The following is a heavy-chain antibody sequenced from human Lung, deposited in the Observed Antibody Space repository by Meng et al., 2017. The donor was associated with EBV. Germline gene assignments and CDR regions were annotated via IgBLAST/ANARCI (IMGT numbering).Heavy chain of an antibody. J-gene: IGHJ4*02. V-gene: IGHV3-53*01. CDR3: ARLDYRSGIDY. D-gene: IGHD3-10*01. CDR1: GFTVSSNY. CDR2: MYNGGSA. Sequence: EVQLVESGGGLIRPGGSLRLSCAVSGFTVSSNYMNWVRQAPGKGLEWVSVMYNGGSAYYADSVKGRFTISRDNSKNTLYLQMNSLRGDDTAVYYCARLDYRSGIDYWGQGTLVTVSS.